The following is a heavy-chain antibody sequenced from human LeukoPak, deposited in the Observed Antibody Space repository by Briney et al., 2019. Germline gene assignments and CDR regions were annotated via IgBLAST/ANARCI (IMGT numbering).Heavy chain of an antibody. Sequence: PGGSLRLSCAASGFTFSSYSMNWVRQAPGKGLEWVSSISSSSSYIYYADSVKGRFTISRDNAKNSLYLQMNSLRAEDTAVYYCARDLAPVGATVRGAFDIWGQGTMVTVSS. J-gene: IGHJ3*02. D-gene: IGHD1-26*01. V-gene: IGHV3-21*01. CDR1: GFTFSSYS. CDR3: ARDLAPVGATVRGAFDI. CDR2: ISSSSSYI.